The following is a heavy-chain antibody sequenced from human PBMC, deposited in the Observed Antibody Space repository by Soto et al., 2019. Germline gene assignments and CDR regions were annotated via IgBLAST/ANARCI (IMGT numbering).Heavy chain of an antibody. V-gene: IGHV1-69*12. CDR2: ITPLFGTP. Sequence: QVQLVQSGAEVKKPASSVKVSCKASGGTFSRYAISWVRQAPGQGLEWLGGITPLFGTPNYAQSFQGRLTITADGSTSTVYMELRSLRSEDTAVYYCAQTLGLAVSGPGRFDLWGRGTLVTVTS. D-gene: IGHD6-19*01. CDR3: AQTLGLAVSGPGRFDL. J-gene: IGHJ2*01. CDR1: GGTFSRYA.